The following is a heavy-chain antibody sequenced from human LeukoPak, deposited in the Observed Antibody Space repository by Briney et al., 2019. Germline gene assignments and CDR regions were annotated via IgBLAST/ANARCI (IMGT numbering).Heavy chain of an antibody. Sequence: SETLSLTCTVSGGSISSDYWSWIRQPPGKGLEWIGYIYYRGSTNYNPSLKTRVTISVDTSKNQFSLKLSSVTAADTAVYYCARLSGYSSGHYYSDYWGQGTLVTVSS. CDR2: IYYRGST. V-gene: IGHV4-59*01. J-gene: IGHJ4*02. D-gene: IGHD3-22*01. CDR3: ARLSGYSSGHYYSDY. CDR1: GGSISSDY.